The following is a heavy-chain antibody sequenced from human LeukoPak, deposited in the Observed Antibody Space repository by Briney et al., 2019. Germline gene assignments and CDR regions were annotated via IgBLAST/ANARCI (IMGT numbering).Heavy chain of an antibody. CDR1: GYTFTGYY. CDR2: INPNSGGT. CDR3: ARGGSGSYKYYYYHYMDV. V-gene: IGHV1-2*02. D-gene: IGHD1-26*01. J-gene: IGHJ6*03. Sequence: ASVKVSCKASGYTFTGYYMHWVRQAPGQGLEWMGWINPNSGGTNYAQKFQGRVTMTRDTSISTAYMELSRLRSDDTAVYYCARGGSGSYKYYYYHYMDVWGKGTTVTVSS.